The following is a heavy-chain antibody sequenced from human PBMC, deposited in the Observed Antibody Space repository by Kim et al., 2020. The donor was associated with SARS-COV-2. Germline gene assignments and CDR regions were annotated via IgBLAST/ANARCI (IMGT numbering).Heavy chain of an antibody. D-gene: IGHD3-9*01. CDR1: GYTFTSYA. CDR2: INAGNGNT. CDR3: ARVTTHYDILTGYVKWFDP. Sequence: ASVKVSCKASGYTFTSYAMHWVRQAPGQRLEWMGWINAGNGNTKYSQKFQGRVTITRDTSASTAYMELSSLRSEDTAVYYCARVTTHYDILTGYVKWFDPWGQGTLVTVSS. V-gene: IGHV1-3*01. J-gene: IGHJ5*02.